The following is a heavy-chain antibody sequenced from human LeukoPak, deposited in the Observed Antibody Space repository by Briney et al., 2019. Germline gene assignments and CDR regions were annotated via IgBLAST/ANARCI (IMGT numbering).Heavy chain of an antibody. J-gene: IGHJ4*02. D-gene: IGHD3-22*01. Sequence: GGSLRLSCAASGFTFSSYWMSWVRQTPGKGLEWVALILQDGSDKHYVASVKGRFTISRDNAKNSVYLQMNRLRAEDTAAYSGARAGDYSSSWPAGLWGQGTLVTVSS. V-gene: IGHV3-7*01. CDR3: ARAGDYSSSWPAGL. CDR1: GFTFSSYW. CDR2: ILQDGSDK.